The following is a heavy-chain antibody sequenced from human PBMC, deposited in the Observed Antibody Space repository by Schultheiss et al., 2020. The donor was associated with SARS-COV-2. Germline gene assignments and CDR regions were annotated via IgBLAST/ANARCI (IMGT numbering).Heavy chain of an antibody. D-gene: IGHD4-17*01. CDR1: GGSISSGDYY. V-gene: IGHV4-30-4*01. CDR2: IYYSGST. J-gene: IGHJ6*02. Sequence: SQTLSLTCTVSGGSISSGDYYWSWIRQPPGKGLEWIGYIYYSGSTYYNPSLKSRVTISVDTSKNQFSLKLSSVTAADTAVYYCARVTTLYYYYYYGMDVWGQGTTVTVSS. CDR3: ARVTTLYYYYYYGMDV.